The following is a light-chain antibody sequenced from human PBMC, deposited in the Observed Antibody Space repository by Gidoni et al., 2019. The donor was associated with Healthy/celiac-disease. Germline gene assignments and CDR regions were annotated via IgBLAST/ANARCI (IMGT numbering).Light chain of an antibody. V-gene: IGKV1-13*02. CDR3: QQFNSYSLT. Sequence: AIQLTQSASSLSASVGERVTITCRASQGISSALAWYQQKPEKAPKLLIYDASSLESGVPSRFSGSGSGTDFTLTISSLQPEDFATYYCQQFNSYSLTFGGGTKVEIK. CDR2: DAS. J-gene: IGKJ4*01. CDR1: QGISSA.